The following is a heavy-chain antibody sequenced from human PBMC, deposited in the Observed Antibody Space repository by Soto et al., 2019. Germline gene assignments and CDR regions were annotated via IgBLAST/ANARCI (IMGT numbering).Heavy chain of an antibody. J-gene: IGHJ4*02. CDR3: ARRTRYSGSYHDF. CDR1: GGSISNSAYY. D-gene: IGHD1-26*01. Sequence: SDTLSLTCTVSGGSISNSAYYWGWIRQPPGKGLEWIGSIHYSGSTYYNTSLESRVTISVDTSKNRFSLKLSSVTAADTAVYYCARRTRYSGSYHDFWGQGTLVTVSS. CDR2: IHYSGST. V-gene: IGHV4-39*01.